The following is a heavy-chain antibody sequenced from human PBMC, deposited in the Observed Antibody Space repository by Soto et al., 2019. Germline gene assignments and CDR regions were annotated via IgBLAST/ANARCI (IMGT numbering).Heavy chain of an antibody. J-gene: IGHJ4*02. CDR3: AKADCSGGSSYRDY. CDR1: GFTFSSYA. D-gene: IGHD2-15*01. CDR2: ISGSGGST. Sequence: GGSLRLSCAASGFTFSSYAMSWVRQAPGKGLEWVSAISGSGGSTYYADSVKGRFTISRDNSKNTLYLQMNSLRAEDTAVYYCAKADCSGGSSYRDYWGKGTLVTVSS. V-gene: IGHV3-23*01.